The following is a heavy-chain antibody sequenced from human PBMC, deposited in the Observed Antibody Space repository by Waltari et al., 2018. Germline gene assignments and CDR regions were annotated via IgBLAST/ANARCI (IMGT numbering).Heavy chain of an antibody. Sequence: QVQLQQWGAGLLKPSETLSLTCAVYGGSFRRYYWSWLRQPPGKGLEWIGEINHSGSSNNNAHLKHGGTITVKESKNQFSLKLSSVTAADAAVYYCAGGFYYYGSGSFSYWGQGTLVTVSS. J-gene: IGHJ4*02. CDR1: GGSFRRYY. V-gene: IGHV4-34*04. CDR3: AGGFYYYGSGSFSY. D-gene: IGHD3-10*01. CDR2: INHSGSS.